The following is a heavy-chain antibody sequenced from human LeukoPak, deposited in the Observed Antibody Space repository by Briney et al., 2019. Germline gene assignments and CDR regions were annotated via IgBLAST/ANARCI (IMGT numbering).Heavy chain of an antibody. CDR1: GGSFSGYY. V-gene: IGHV4-34*01. J-gene: IGHJ4*02. D-gene: IGHD3-22*01. Sequence: PSETLSLTCAVYGGSFSGYYWSWIRQPPGKGLEWIGEINHSGSTNYNPSLKSRVTISVDTSKNQFSLKLSSVTAADTAVYYCASSSHYYDSSGYYFDYWGQGTLVTVSS. CDR3: ASSSHYYDSSGYYFDY. CDR2: INHSGST.